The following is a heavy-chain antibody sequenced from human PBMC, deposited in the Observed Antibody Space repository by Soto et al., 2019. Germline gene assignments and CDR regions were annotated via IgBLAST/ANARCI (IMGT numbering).Heavy chain of an antibody. D-gene: IGHD2-8*01. CDR3: ANGHANYCYDGMDV. CDR2: FIPVVAMA. Sequence: QVQLVQSGSELKKPGSSVKVSCKTSGGTLSSFAISWVRQAPGQGLEWVGTFIPVVAMAKYGQNFQGRVTITADQSTHTFFMELSSLRSEDTAMYYCANGHANYCYDGMDVWGQGTTVTVSS. J-gene: IGHJ6*02. V-gene: IGHV1-69*04. CDR1: GGTLSSFA.